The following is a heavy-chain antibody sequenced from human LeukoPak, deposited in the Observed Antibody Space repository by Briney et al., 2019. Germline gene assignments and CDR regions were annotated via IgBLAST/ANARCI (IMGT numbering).Heavy chain of an antibody. Sequence: PSETLSLTCTVSGGSISSYYWSWIRQPPGKGLEWIGYIYYSGSTNYNPSLKSRVTISVGTSKNQFSLKLSSVTAADTAVYYCARVGDYYDSSGYPRYYFDYWGQGTLVTVSS. CDR2: IYYSGST. J-gene: IGHJ4*02. D-gene: IGHD3-22*01. CDR1: GGSISSYY. V-gene: IGHV4-59*01. CDR3: ARVGDYYDSSGYPRYYFDY.